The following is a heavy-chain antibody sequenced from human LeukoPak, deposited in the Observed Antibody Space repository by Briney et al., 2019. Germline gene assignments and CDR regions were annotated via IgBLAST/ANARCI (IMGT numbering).Heavy chain of an antibody. Sequence: SETLSLTCTDSGGSINSYYWNRIRQPPGQGLEWIGYIYYSGSTNYNPSLTGRLTISVDTSKNQFSLKLSSVTAADTAVYYCATQGTSEPRLNRNWFDPWGQGTPVTVSS. J-gene: IGHJ5*02. CDR3: ATQGTSEPRLNRNWFDP. CDR1: GGSINSYY. CDR2: IYYSGST. D-gene: IGHD1-14*01. V-gene: IGHV4-59*08.